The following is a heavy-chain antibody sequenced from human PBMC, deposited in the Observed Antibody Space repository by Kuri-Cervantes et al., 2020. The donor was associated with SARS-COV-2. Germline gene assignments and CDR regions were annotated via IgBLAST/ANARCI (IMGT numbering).Heavy chain of an antibody. CDR1: GFTFNSYS. J-gene: IGHJ4*02. Sequence: GESLKISCAASGFTFNSYSMNWVRQAPGKGLEWVSVIYSGGSSTYYADSVRGRFTISRDNSKNTLYLQMNSLRAEDTAVYYCAKDRGALDYWGQGTLVTVSS. CDR3: AKDRGALDY. CDR2: IYSGGSST. V-gene: IGHV3-23*03. D-gene: IGHD1-26*01.